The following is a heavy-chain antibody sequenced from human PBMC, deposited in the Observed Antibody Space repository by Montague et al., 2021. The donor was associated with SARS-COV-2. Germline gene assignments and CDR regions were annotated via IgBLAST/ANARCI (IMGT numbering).Heavy chain of an antibody. CDR3: GRAGGGSSYNYYGLDV. D-gene: IGHD2-15*01. CDR1: GGSINSFY. V-gene: IGHV4-59*01. Sequence: SETLSLTCSISGGSINSFYWNWIRQSPGKGLEWIGYVYYTGGTNYNPSLKSRATISVDTSKNQFSLTVGSVTAADTAVYYCGRAGGGSSYNYYGLDVWGQGTTVTVSS. J-gene: IGHJ6*02. CDR2: VYYTGGT.